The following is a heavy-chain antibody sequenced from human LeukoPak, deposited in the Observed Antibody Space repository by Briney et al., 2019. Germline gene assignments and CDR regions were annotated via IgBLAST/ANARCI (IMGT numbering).Heavy chain of an antibody. CDR2: IIPIFGTA. CDR3: ARVGSYYDFWSGYSRHLDN. D-gene: IGHD3-3*01. CDR1: GGTFSSYA. Sequence: ASVKVSCKASGGTFSSYAISWVRQAPGQGLEWMGGIIPIFGTANYAQKFQGRVTITADESTSTAYMELSSLRSEDTAVYYCARVGSYYDFWSGYSRHLDNWGQGTLVTVSS. V-gene: IGHV1-69*13. J-gene: IGHJ4*02.